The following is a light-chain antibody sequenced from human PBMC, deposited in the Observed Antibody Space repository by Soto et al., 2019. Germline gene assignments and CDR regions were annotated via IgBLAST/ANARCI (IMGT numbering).Light chain of an antibody. CDR1: QSVSSN. Sequence: EIVMTQSPATLSVSPGERATLSCRASQSVSSNLAWYQQKPGQAPRLLIYGASTRATGIPARFGGSGSGTEFTLTISSLQSEDFAVYYCQQYNNLPFTFGPGTKVDIK. CDR3: QQYNNLPFT. V-gene: IGKV3-15*01. CDR2: GAS. J-gene: IGKJ3*01.